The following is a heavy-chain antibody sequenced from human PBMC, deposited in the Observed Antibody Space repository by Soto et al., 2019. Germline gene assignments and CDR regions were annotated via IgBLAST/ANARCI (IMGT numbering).Heavy chain of an antibody. Sequence: SETLSLTCTVSGGSISSYYWSWIRQPPGKGLEWIGYIYYSGSTNYNPSLKSRVTISVDTSKNQFSLKLSSVTAADTAVYYCARMEASGHDYPELWFDPWGQGTLVTVSS. D-gene: IGHD5-12*01. CDR2: IYYSGST. CDR3: ARMEASGHDYPELWFDP. J-gene: IGHJ5*02. CDR1: GGSISSYY. V-gene: IGHV4-59*08.